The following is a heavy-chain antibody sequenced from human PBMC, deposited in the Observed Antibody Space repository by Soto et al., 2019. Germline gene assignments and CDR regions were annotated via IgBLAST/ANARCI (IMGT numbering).Heavy chain of an antibody. CDR2: IIPILGIA. Sequence: GASVKVSCKASGGTFSSYTISWVRQAPGQGLEWMGRIIPILGIANYAQKFQGRVTITADKSTSTAYMELSSLRSEDTAVYYCARGGGSSWYSVDYYYMDVWGKGTTVTVSS. CDR3: ARGGGSSWYSVDYYYMDV. V-gene: IGHV1-69*02. D-gene: IGHD6-13*01. J-gene: IGHJ6*03. CDR1: GGTFSSYT.